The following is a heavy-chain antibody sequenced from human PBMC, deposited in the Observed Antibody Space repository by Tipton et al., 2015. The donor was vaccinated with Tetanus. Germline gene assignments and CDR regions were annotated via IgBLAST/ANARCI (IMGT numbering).Heavy chain of an antibody. J-gene: IGHJ4*02. CDR1: GGSLSRGGYY. D-gene: IGHD6-6*01. CDR2: IYFSGST. CDR3: ARDQAGGARGWNYLDS. Sequence: TLSLTCTVSGGSLSRGGYYWTWIRQHPGKGLEWIGDIYFSGSTYYNPSLRSRVTISVDTSKHQFSLRLNSVTAADTAVYYCARDQAGGARGWNYLDSWGQGTLVTVSS. V-gene: IGHV4-31*03.